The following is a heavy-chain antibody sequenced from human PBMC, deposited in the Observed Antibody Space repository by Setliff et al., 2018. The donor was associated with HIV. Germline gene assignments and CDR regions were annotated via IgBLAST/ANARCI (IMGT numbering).Heavy chain of an antibody. V-gene: IGHV4-39*07. CDR1: GGSIDSTDYY. D-gene: IGHD5-18*01. J-gene: IGHJ5*02. Sequence: SETLSLTCTVSGGSIDSTDYYWGWIRQPPGKGLEWIGSIFYSGRTTYNPSLRSRVTISVDTSKNQFSLSLTSVTAADTAVYFCARRGRPGNSYVLHWFDPWGQGTLVTVSS. CDR2: IFYSGRT. CDR3: ARRGRPGNSYVLHWFDP.